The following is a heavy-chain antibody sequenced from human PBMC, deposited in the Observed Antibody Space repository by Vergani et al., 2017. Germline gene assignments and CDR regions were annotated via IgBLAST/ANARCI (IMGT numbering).Heavy chain of an antibody. CDR1: GGTFSSYA. CDR2: IIPIFGTA. Sequence: QVQLVQSGAEVKKPGSSVKVSCKASGGTFSSYAISWVRQAPGQGLEWMGGIIPIFGTANYAQKFQGRVTMTRDTSTSTVYMELSSLRSEDTAVYYCASTNLEQYQLLFQDAFDIWGQGTMVTVSS. J-gene: IGHJ3*02. CDR3: ASTNLEQYQLLFQDAFDI. D-gene: IGHD2-2*01. V-gene: IGHV1-69*06.